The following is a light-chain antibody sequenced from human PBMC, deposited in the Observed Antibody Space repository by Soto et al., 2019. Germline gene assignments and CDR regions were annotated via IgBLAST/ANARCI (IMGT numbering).Light chain of an antibody. CDR2: DAS. CDR3: QQRNNWPPWT. V-gene: IGKV3-11*01. J-gene: IGKJ1*01. Sequence: EIVLTQSPATLSLSPGERATLSCRASQSVRYYLAWYQQKPGQAPRLLIYDASNRATGIPARFSGSGSGTDFTITISSLEPEDSAIYYCQQRNNWPPWTFGQGTKVEIK. CDR1: QSVRYY.